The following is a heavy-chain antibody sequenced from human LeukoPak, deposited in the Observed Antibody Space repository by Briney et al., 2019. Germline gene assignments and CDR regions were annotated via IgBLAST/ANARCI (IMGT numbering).Heavy chain of an antibody. J-gene: IGHJ4*02. D-gene: IGHD1-26*01. CDR1: GYSISSGYY. CDR2: IYYSGNT. Sequence: SETLSLTCTVSGYSISSGYYWGWIRQPPGKGLEWIGSIYYSGNTFYNPSLKSRVTISVDTSKNQFSLKLSSVTAADTAVYYCARDSGSYRFAYWGQGTLVTVSS. CDR3: ARDSGSYRFAY. V-gene: IGHV4-38-2*02.